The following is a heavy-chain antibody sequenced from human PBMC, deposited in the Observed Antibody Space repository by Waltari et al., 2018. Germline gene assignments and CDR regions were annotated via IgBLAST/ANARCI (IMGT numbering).Heavy chain of an antibody. CDR3: ARGRPYQLLYELDY. Sequence: QVQLVQSGSEVKKPGSSVKVSCKASGGTFSSYAISWVRQAPGQGLEWMGGIIPIFGTANYEQKFQGRVTITADESTSTAYMELSSLRSEDTAVYYCARGRPYQLLYELDYWGQGTLVTVSS. D-gene: IGHD2-2*02. J-gene: IGHJ4*02. CDR2: IIPIFGTA. CDR1: GGTFSSYA. V-gene: IGHV1-69*12.